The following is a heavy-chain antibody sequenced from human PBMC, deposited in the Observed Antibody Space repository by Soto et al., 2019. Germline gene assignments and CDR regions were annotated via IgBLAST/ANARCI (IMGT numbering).Heavy chain of an antibody. V-gene: IGHV4-31*03. CDR3: ARYDYGDYDCFDY. J-gene: IGHJ4*02. CDR1: GGSISSGGYY. D-gene: IGHD4-17*01. CDR2: IYYSGST. Sequence: SETLSLTCTVSGGSISSGGYYWSWIRQHPGKGLEWIGYIYYSGSTYYNPSLKSRVTISVDTSKNQFSLKLSSVTAADTAVYYCARYDYGDYDCFDYWGQGTLVTVSS.